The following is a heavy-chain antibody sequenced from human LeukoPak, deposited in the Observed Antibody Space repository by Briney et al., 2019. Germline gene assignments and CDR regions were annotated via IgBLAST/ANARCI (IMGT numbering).Heavy chain of an antibody. Sequence: SETLSLTCTVSGGSISSGGYYWSWIRQHPGKGLEWIGYIYSSGSTYYNPSLKSRVTISVVTSKNQFSLKLSSVTAADTAVYYCARAMVRGVIGHYYGMDVWGKGTTVTVSS. V-gene: IGHV4-31*03. CDR1: GGSISSGGYY. J-gene: IGHJ6*04. CDR3: ARAMVRGVIGHYYGMDV. D-gene: IGHD3-10*01. CDR2: IYSSGST.